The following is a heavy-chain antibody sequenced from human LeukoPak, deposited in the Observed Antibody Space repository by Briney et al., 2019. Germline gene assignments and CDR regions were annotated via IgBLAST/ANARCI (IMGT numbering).Heavy chain of an antibody. V-gene: IGHV3-7*03. J-gene: IGHJ6*02. CDR2: IKQDGSEK. D-gene: IGHD7-27*01. Sequence: PGGSLRLSCAASGFTFSSYWMSWVRQAPGKGLEWVANIKQDGSEKYYVDSVKGRFTISGDNSKNTLYLQMNSLRAEDTAVYYCAKDLDLGYYYYGMDVWGQGTTVTVSS. CDR1: GFTFSSYW. CDR3: AKDLDLGYYYYGMDV.